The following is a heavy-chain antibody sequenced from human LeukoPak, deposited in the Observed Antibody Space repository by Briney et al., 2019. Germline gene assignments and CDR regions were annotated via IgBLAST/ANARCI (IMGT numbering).Heavy chain of an antibody. CDR1: GASIRSYS. J-gene: IGHJ4*02. V-gene: IGHV4-4*07. CDR2: IHTSAST. D-gene: IGHD5-18*01. Sequence: SETLSLTCSVSGASIRSYSWSWLRQPAGKGLEWIGRIHTSASTEYNPSLKSRVTMSVDTSKNQFSLKLNSVTAADTAVYYCAKSSYGSFFDYWGQGTLVTVSS. CDR3: AKSSYGSFFDY.